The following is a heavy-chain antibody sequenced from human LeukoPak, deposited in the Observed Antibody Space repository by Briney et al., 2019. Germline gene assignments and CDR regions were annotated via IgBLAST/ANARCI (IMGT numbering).Heavy chain of an antibody. Sequence: ASVKVSCKASGYTFTSYGISWVRQAPGQGLEWMGWISAYNGNTNYAQKLQGRVTMTTDTSTSTAYMELRSLRSDDTAVYYCARVDIVVVPAAIDWFDPWGQGTLVTVSP. CDR3: ARVDIVVVPAAIDWFDP. CDR1: GYTFTSYG. CDR2: ISAYNGNT. V-gene: IGHV1-18*01. J-gene: IGHJ5*02. D-gene: IGHD2-2*02.